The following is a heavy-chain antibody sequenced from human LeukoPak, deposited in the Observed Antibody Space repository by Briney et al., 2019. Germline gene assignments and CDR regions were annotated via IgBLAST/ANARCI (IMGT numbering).Heavy chain of an antibody. Sequence: GGSLRLSCAASGFTFSSYSMNWVRQAPGKGLEWVSYISSSSSTIYYADSVKGRFTISRDNAKNSLYLQMNSLRAEDTALYYCARDSGSCRGCAFDIWGQGTMVTVSS. CDR1: GFTFSSYS. J-gene: IGHJ3*02. D-gene: IGHD2-15*01. V-gene: IGHV3-48*01. CDR3: ARDSGSCRGCAFDI. CDR2: ISSSSSTI.